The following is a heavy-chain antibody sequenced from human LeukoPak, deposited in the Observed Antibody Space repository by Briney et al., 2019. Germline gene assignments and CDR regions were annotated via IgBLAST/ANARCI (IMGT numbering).Heavy chain of an antibody. Sequence: PSETLSLTCTFSGGSFHHYFWSWIPQPPVKGLEWIGYVYYSGSTDYSPSLKSRLTISADTSKNQFSLKLSSVTAADTAVYYCASHRRSHGSEYWGQGTLVTVSS. D-gene: IGHD3-10*01. CDR2: VYYSGST. V-gene: IGHV4-59*01. CDR3: ASHRRSHGSEY. CDR1: GGSFHHYF. J-gene: IGHJ4*02.